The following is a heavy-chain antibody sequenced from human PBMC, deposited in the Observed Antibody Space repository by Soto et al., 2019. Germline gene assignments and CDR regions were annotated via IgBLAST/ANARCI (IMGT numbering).Heavy chain of an antibody. V-gene: IGHV1-8*01. CDR3: AREVGSGGSYSESDADIYYYYGMDV. CDR1: GYTFTSYD. CDR2: MNPNSGNT. D-gene: IGHD1-26*01. Sequence: ASVKVSCKASGYTFTSYDINWVRQATGQGFEWMGWMNPNSGNTGYAQKFQGRVTMTRDTSMTTAYMELSSLRSEDTAVYYCAREVGSGGSYSESDADIYYYYGMDVWGQGTTVTVSS. J-gene: IGHJ6*02.